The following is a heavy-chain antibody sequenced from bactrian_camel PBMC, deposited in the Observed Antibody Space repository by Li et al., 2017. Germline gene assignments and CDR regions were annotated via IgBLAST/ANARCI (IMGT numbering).Heavy chain of an antibody. J-gene: IGHJ4*01. CDR2: IYAGGGGT. Sequence: LVESGGGSVQPRGSLRLSCTVSEPTDTIYSMAWFRQAPAKEREGVAQIYAGGGGTTYADSVKGRFTISRDNAKNTLYLQMDNLQLEDTANYSCAADGWPCTVVAVSMRGLFNYRGQGTQVTVS. D-gene: IGHD6*01. CDR1: EPTDTIYS. CDR3: AADGWPCTVVAVSMRGLFNY. V-gene: IGHV3S53*01.